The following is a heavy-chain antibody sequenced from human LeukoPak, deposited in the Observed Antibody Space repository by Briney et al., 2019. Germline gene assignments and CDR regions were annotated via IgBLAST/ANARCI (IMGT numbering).Heavy chain of an antibody. D-gene: IGHD3-9*01. J-gene: IGHJ6*03. CDR3: ATSRGVYDILTGYYRVNPGYYYMDV. Sequence: PSETLSLTCTVSGGSISSSSYYWGWIRQPPGKGLEWIGSIYYSGSTYYNPSLKSRVTISVDTSKNQFSLKLSSVTAADAAVYYCATSRGVYDILTGYYRVNPGYYYMDVWGKGTTVTISS. CDR2: IYYSGST. CDR1: GGSISSSSYY. V-gene: IGHV4-39*07.